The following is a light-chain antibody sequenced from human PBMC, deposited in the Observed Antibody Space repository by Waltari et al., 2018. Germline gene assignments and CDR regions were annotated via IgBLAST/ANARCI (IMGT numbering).Light chain of an antibody. J-gene: IGKJ5*01. CDR1: HSTTS. CDR2: GSS. CDR3: QQYDISPAA. V-gene: IGKV3-20*01. Sequence: TLSCRASHSTTSLAWYQQKPGQAPRLLVYGSSSRASGIPDRFSGSGSGTDFTLIISRLEAEDFAVYYCQQYDISPAAFGQGTRLDI.